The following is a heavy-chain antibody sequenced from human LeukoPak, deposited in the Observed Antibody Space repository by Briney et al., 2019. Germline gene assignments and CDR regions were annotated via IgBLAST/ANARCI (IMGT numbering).Heavy chain of an antibody. CDR3: ARGVYNWNIDVFDF. V-gene: IGHV4-34*01. CDR2: INHSGST. Sequence: KPSETLSLTCAVYGGSFSDYYWSWIRQPPGKGLEWVGEINHSGSTNYNPSLKSRVTISVDTSKNQFFLKLNSVTAADTAVYYCARGVYNWNIDVFDFWGQGTMVTVSS. D-gene: IGHD1/OR15-1a*01. CDR1: GGSFSDYY. J-gene: IGHJ3*01.